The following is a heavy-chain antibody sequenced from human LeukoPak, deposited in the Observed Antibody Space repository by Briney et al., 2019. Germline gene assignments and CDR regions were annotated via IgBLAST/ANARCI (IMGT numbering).Heavy chain of an antibody. CDR1: GFTFSSYG. CDR3: AKAGDDYYDSSGTRLLLLW. V-gene: IGHV3-30*02. J-gene: IGHJ4*02. Sequence: PGGSLRLSCAASGFTFSSYGMHSVRQAPGKGLEWVAFIRYDGSNKYYADSVKGRFTISRDNSKNTLYLQMNSLRAEDTAVYYCAKAGDDYYDSSGTRLLLLWWGQGTLVTVSS. CDR2: IRYDGSNK. D-gene: IGHD3-22*01.